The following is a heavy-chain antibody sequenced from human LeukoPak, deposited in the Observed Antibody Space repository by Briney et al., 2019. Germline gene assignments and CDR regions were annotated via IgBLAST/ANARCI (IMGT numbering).Heavy chain of an antibody. J-gene: IGHJ5*02. Sequence: SETLSLTCTVSGGSISSSNYYWGWIRQPPGKGLEWIGSIHYSGSTYHNPSLKSRVTISVDTSKNQFSLKLSSVIAADTAVYYCARHGGYDRSGDWFDPWGQGTLVTVSS. D-gene: IGHD3-22*01. V-gene: IGHV4-39*01. CDR3: ARHGGYDRSGDWFDP. CDR2: IHYSGST. CDR1: GGSISSSNYY.